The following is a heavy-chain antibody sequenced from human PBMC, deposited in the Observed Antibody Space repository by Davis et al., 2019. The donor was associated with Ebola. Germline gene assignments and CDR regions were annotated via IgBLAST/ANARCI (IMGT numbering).Heavy chain of an antibody. Sequence: GESLKISCAVSGFTFSTFGMHWVRQAPGKGLEWVAFIRYDGSNSYHADFVKGRFAISRDNSKNTLSLQMNSLRAEDTAVYYCAKSGLSFGVVKYHYGMDVWGKGTTVTVSS. V-gene: IGHV3-30*02. CDR3: AKSGLSFGVVKYHYGMDV. J-gene: IGHJ6*04. D-gene: IGHD3-3*01. CDR2: IRYDGSNS. CDR1: GFTFSTFG.